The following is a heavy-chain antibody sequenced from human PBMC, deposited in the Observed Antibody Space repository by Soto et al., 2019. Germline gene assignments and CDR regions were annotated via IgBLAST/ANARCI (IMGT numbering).Heavy chain of an antibody. V-gene: IGHV3-30-3*01. Sequence: QVQLVESGGGVVQPGRSLRLSCAASGFTFSSYAMHWVRQAPGKGLEWVAVISYDGSNKYYADSVKGRFTISRDNSKNTLYLQMNSLRAEDTAVYYCARGSRNWNYMIDYYYGMDVWGQGTTVTVSS. D-gene: IGHD1-7*01. CDR2: ISYDGSNK. CDR3: ARGSRNWNYMIDYYYGMDV. CDR1: GFTFSSYA. J-gene: IGHJ6*02.